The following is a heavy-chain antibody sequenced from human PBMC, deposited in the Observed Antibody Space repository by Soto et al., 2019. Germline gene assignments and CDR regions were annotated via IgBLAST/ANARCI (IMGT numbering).Heavy chain of an antibody. Sequence: GGSLRLSCAASGFTFSSYTMAWVRQAPGKGLEWVSAISDSGGSPYYADSVQGRFTISRDNSKNTLFLLMNSLRAEDTAVYYCARDPPPWAFWGQGTLVTVSS. CDR3: ARDPPPWAF. CDR1: GFTFSSYT. D-gene: IGHD1-26*01. V-gene: IGHV3-23*01. CDR2: ISDSGGSP. J-gene: IGHJ4*02.